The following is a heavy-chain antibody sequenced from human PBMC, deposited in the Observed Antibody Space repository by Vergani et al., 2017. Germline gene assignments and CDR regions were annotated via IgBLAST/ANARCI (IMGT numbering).Heavy chain of an antibody. CDR3: AQILSKNGYNYDAVDI. V-gene: IGHV2-5*01. CDR1: GFSVSSSGVG. J-gene: IGHJ3*02. D-gene: IGHD5-24*01. CDR2: IYWNDDK. Sequence: QITLKESGPTLVKPTQTLTLTCTVSGFSVSSSGVGVAWIRQPPGKALECLAIIYWNDDKRYSPSLMCRLTIAKDTSRNQVVLTMTNMDPVDTAMYYCAQILSKNGYNYDAVDIWGQGTMVIVSS.